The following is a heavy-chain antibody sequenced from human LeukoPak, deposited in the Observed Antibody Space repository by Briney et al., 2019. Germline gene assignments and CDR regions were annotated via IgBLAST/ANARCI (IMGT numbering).Heavy chain of an antibody. V-gene: IGHV3-74*01. CDR3: ARNNWGIDY. Sequence: PGGSLRLSCAASGFTFRNHWMHWVRQAPGKGLVLVARINNDGSDTCHADSVEGRFTISRDNAKDTLYLQMNSLRVEDTAVYYCARNNWGIDYWGQGTLVAVSS. CDR1: GFTFRNHW. J-gene: IGHJ4*02. D-gene: IGHD7-27*01. CDR2: INNDGSDT.